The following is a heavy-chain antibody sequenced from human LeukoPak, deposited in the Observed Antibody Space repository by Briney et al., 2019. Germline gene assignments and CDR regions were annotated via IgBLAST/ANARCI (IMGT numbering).Heavy chain of an antibody. CDR3: ARQYYDILTGWGDAFDI. Sequence: PGRYLRLSCAASGFTFSSYGMHWVRQAPGQGLEGVAVIWYDGSNKYYVDSVKGRFTISRDNSKNTLYLQMNSLRAEDAAVYYCARQYYDILTGWGDAFDIWGQGTMVTVSS. D-gene: IGHD3-9*01. CDR1: GFTFSSYG. V-gene: IGHV3-33*01. J-gene: IGHJ3*02. CDR2: IWYDGSNK.